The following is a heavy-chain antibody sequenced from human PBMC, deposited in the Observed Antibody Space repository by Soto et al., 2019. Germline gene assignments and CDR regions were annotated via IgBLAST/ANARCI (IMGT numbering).Heavy chain of an antibody. V-gene: IGHV2-26*01. CDR2: IFSNDEK. D-gene: IGHD2-21*02. Sequence: QVTLKESGPVLVKPTETLTLTCTVSGFSLSNARMGVSWIRQPPGKALEWLAHIFSNDEKSHSTSLNSRLTIAKDTSKRQVVLTTTNVDPVDTATYYCARMRYGGNSEVGMDVWGQGTTVTVSS. J-gene: IGHJ6*02. CDR3: ARMRYGGNSEVGMDV. CDR1: GFSLSNARMG.